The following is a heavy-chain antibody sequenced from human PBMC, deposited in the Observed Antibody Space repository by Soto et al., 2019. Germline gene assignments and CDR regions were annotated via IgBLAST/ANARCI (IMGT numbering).Heavy chain of an antibody. CDR2: MNANSGNT. J-gene: IGHJ4*02. Sequence: ASVKVSCKASGFTFTDYYINWGRQASGQGLECMGWMNANSGNTGYAQNFQGRVTMTRTTSSPTAYMELSGLESEDTAVYYCARGQYRRLDYWGQGTQVTFSS. V-gene: IGHV1-8*01. CDR3: ARGQYRRLDY. CDR1: GFTFTDYY. D-gene: IGHD3-16*02.